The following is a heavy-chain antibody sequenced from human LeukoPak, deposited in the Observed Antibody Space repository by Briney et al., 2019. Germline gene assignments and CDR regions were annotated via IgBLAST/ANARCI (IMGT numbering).Heavy chain of an antibody. J-gene: IGHJ4*02. CDR3: ARDPYSSSWYSNPNFDY. CDR2: ISAYNDNT. V-gene: IGHV1-18*01. D-gene: IGHD6-13*01. CDR1: GYTFTSYG. Sequence: GASVKVSCKASGYTFTSYGISWVRQAPGQGLEWMAWISAYNDNTNYAQKFQGRVTMTTDRSTSTAYMELRSLRSDDTAVYYCARDPYSSSWYSNPNFDYWGQGTLVTVSS.